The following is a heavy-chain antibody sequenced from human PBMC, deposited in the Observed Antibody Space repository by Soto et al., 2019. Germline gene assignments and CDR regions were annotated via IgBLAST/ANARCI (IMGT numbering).Heavy chain of an antibody. J-gene: IGHJ6*02. Sequence: VGSLRLSCAASGFTFSDYYMSWIRQAPGKGLEWVSYISSSSSYTNYADSVKGRFTISRDNAKNSLYLQMNSLRAEDTAVYYCARDIPYYYGMDVWGQGTTVTVSS. CDR2: ISSSSSYT. V-gene: IGHV3-11*06. CDR3: ARDIPYYYGMDV. CDR1: GFTFSDYY.